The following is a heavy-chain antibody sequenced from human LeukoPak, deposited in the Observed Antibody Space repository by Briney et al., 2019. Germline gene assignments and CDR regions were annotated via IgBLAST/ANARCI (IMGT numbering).Heavy chain of an antibody. CDR2: IYYSGST. D-gene: IGHD5-24*01. CDR3: ARSGDGYNPFDY. V-gene: IGHV4-59*01. J-gene: IGHJ4*02. CDR1: GGSIGSYY. Sequence: SETLSLTCTVSGGSIGSYYWSWIRQPPGKGLEWIGYIYYSGSTNYNPSLKSRVTISVDTSKNQFSLKLSSVTAADTAVYYCARSGDGYNPFDYWGQGTLVTVSS.